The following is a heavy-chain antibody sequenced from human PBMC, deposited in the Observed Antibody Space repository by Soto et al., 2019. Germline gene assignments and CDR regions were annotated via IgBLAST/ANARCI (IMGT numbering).Heavy chain of an antibody. J-gene: IGHJ6*03. Sequence: GGSLRLSCAASGFTFSSYAMSWVRQAPGKGMEWVSAISGSGGSTYYADSVKGRFTISRDNSKNTLYLQMNSLRAEDTAVYYCAKGEYCSSTSCAYYYYYMDVWGKGTTVTVSS. CDR3: AKGEYCSSTSCAYYYYYMDV. CDR2: ISGSGGST. CDR1: GFTFSSYA. V-gene: IGHV3-23*01. D-gene: IGHD2-2*01.